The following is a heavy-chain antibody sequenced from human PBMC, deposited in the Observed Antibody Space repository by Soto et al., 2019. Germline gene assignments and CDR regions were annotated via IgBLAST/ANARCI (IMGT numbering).Heavy chain of an antibody. D-gene: IGHD2-15*01. CDR2: IDYSGST. V-gene: IGHV4-39*01. Sequence: SETLSLTCTVCGGSITTSSYYWGWIRQPPGKGLEWIGTIDYSGSTYYNTSLKSRVTIFIDTSKNQFSLKLRSVTAADTAMYYCAVLVVVGLSYPGVWGQGTAVTVCS. CDR1: GGSITTSSYY. J-gene: IGHJ6*02. CDR3: AVLVVVGLSYPGV.